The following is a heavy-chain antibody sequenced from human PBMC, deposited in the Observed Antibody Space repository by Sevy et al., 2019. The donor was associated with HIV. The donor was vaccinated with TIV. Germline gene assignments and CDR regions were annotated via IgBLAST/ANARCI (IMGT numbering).Heavy chain of an antibody. CDR2: TSYSGTT. CDR1: GDSINYYY. V-gene: IGHV4-59*12. CDR3: ARLRWDVVDAPGATPGCYFDS. D-gene: IGHD2-2*02. J-gene: IGHJ4*02. Sequence: SETLSLTCSVSGDSINYYYWSWIRQPPGKGLEWIGYTSYSGTTNYSPSLKSRVEISVDTSMHQFSLKLNSVTAADTAVYYCARLRWDVVDAPGATPGCYFDSWGQGILVTVSS.